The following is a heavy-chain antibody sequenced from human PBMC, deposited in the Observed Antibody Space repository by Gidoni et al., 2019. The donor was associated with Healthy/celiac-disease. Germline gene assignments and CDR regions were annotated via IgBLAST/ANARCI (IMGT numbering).Heavy chain of an antibody. CDR1: GGSISSSSYY. V-gene: IGHV4-39*01. D-gene: IGHD2-2*01. Sequence: QLQLQESGPGLVKPSETLSLTCTVSGGSISSSSYYWGWFRQPPGKGLEWIGSIYYSGSTYYHPSLKSRVTISVDTSKNQFSLKLSSVTAADTAVYYCAALYCSSTSCYGDAFDIWGQGTMVTVSS. CDR3: AALYCSSTSCYGDAFDI. J-gene: IGHJ3*02. CDR2: IYYSGST.